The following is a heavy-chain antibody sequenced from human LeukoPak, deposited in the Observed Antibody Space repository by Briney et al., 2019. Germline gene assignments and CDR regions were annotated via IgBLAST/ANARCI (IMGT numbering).Heavy chain of an antibody. CDR3: ARVGVVPAAILDY. Sequence: SETLSLTCTVSGGSISSYYWSWIRQPPGKGLEWIGYIYTSGSTNYNPSLKSRVTISVDTSKNQFSLKLSSVTAADTAVYYCARVGVVPAAILDYWGQGTLVTVSS. CDR1: GGSISSYY. D-gene: IGHD2-2*02. J-gene: IGHJ4*02. CDR2: IYTSGST. V-gene: IGHV4-4*09.